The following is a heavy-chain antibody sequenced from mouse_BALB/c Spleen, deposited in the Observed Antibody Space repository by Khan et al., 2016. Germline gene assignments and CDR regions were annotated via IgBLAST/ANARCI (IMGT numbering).Heavy chain of an antibody. V-gene: IGHV9-2-1*01. CDR1: GYTFTDYS. Sequence: QIQLVQSGPELKKPGETVKISCKASGYTFTDYSMHWVKQAPGKGLKWMGGINTETGEPTYADAFKGRFAFSLETSASTAYLQINTLKNEDTATYFWARSHDGFAYWGQGTLVTVSA. CDR2: INTETGEP. CDR3: ARSHDGFAY. J-gene: IGHJ3*01.